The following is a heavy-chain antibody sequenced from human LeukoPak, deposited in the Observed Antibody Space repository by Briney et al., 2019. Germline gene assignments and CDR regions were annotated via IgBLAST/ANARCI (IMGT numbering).Heavy chain of an antibody. CDR2: INPSGGST. D-gene: IGHD7-27*01. CDR3: ARVHWGSKDFDY. V-gene: IGHV1-46*03. Sequence: GASVKVSCXASGYTFTSYYMHWVRQALGQGLEWMGIINPSGGSTSYAQKFQGRVTMTRDTSTSTVYMELSSLRSEDTAVYYCARVHWGSKDFDYWGQGTLVTVSS. CDR1: GYTFTSYY. J-gene: IGHJ4*02.